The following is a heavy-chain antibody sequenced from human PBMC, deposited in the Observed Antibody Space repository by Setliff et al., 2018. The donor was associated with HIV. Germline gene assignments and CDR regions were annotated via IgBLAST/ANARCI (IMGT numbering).Heavy chain of an antibody. J-gene: IGHJ6*03. CDR1: GYSFTSYA. CDR2: IIPIFGTA. Sequence: ASVKVSCKASGYSFTSYALSWLRQAPGQGLEWMGGIIPIFGTANYAQKFQGRVTITADESTSTAYMELSSLRSEDTAVYYCARETYYGSGSYLPTEYYYYYMDVWGKGTTVTVSS. V-gene: IGHV1-69*13. D-gene: IGHD3-10*01. CDR3: ARETYYGSGSYLPTEYYYYYMDV.